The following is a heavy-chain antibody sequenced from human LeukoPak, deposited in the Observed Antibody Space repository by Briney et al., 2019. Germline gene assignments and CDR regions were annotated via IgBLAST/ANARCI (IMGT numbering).Heavy chain of an antibody. CDR2: IRNKANSYTT. D-gene: IGHD6-19*01. CDR3: ARVGSSGWEDY. Sequence: PGGSLRLSCAASGFTFSDHYMDWVCQAPGKGLEWVGRIRNKANSYTTEYAASVKGRLTISRDDSKNSLFLQINSLKIEDTAVYYCARVGSSGWEDYWGQGTLVTVSS. V-gene: IGHV3-72*01. CDR1: GFTFSDHY. J-gene: IGHJ4*02.